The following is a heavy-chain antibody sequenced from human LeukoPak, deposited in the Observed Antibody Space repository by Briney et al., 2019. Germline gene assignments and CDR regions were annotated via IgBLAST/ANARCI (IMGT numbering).Heavy chain of an antibody. Sequence: SVKVSCKASGGTFSSYAISWVRQAPGQGLEWMGVIIPIFGTANYAQKFQGRVTITADKSTSTAYMELSSLRSEDTAVYYCARASSGWYYYYYYMDVWGKGTTVTVSS. CDR2: IIPIFGTA. CDR1: GGTFSSYA. CDR3: ARASSGWYYYYYYMDV. D-gene: IGHD6-19*01. J-gene: IGHJ6*03. V-gene: IGHV1-69*06.